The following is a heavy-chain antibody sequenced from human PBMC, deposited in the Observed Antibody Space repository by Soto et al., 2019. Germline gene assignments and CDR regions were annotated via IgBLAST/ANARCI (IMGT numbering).Heavy chain of an antibody. CDR1: GYTFTNYW. J-gene: IGHJ6*02. CDR3: APSSFYDGMVA. Sequence: GESLKISCKGSGYTFTNYWIGWVRQMPGKGLEWMGIIYPGDSDTKYNPSFQGQVTISADKSITTTYLQWSSLKASDTAIYYCAPSSFYDGMVAWGQCTTLTVFS. V-gene: IGHV5-51*01. CDR2: IYPGDSDT. D-gene: IGHD1-26*01.